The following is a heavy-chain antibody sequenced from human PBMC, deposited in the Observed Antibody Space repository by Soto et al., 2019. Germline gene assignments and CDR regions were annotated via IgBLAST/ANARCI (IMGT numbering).Heavy chain of an antibody. D-gene: IGHD6-13*01. V-gene: IGHV4-34*01. Sequence: PSETLSLTCAVYGGSFSGYYWSWIRQPPGKGLEWIGEINHSGSTNYNPSLKSRVTISVDTSKNQFSLKLSSVTAADTAVYYCARIILAAAGHNWFDPWGQGTLVTVSS. CDR1: GGSFSGYY. J-gene: IGHJ5*02. CDR2: INHSGST. CDR3: ARIILAAAGHNWFDP.